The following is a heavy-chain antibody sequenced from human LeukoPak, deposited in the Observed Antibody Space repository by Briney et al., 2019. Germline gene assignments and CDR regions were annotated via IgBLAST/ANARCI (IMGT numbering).Heavy chain of an antibody. CDR1: GGSISSSSYY. Sequence: SETLSLTCTVSGGSISSSSYYWGWIRQPPGKGLEWIGSIYYSGSTYYNPSLKSRVTISVDTSKNQFSLKLSSVTAADTAVYYCARGDGDYASYWGQGTLVTVSS. V-gene: IGHV4-39*07. J-gene: IGHJ4*02. D-gene: IGHD4-17*01. CDR2: IYYSGST. CDR3: ARGDGDYASY.